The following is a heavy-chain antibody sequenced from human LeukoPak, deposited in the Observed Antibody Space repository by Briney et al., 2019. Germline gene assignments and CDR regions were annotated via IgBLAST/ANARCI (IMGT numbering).Heavy chain of an antibody. CDR3: ARDSLPMEGPTYNWFDP. CDR1: GFTFSSYS. CDR2: ISSSSSYI. J-gene: IGHJ5*02. V-gene: IGHV3-21*01. D-gene: IGHD1-1*01. Sequence: GGSLRLSCAASGFTFSSYSMNWVRQAPGKGLEWVSSISSSSSYIYYADSVKGRFTISRDNAKNSLYLQMNSLRAEDTAVYYCARDSLPMEGPTYNWFDPWGQGTLVTVSS.